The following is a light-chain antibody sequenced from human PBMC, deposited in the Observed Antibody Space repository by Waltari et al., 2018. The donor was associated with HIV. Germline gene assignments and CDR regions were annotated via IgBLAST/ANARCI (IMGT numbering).Light chain of an antibody. V-gene: IGLV1-47*01. CDR1: TSNIRSNY. CDR2: MND. Sequence: QSVVTQPPSASGTLGQRVTISCSGGTSNIRSNYVYWYQHLPGTSPKLLIYMNDQRPSGVPDRISGSKSGTSASLAISGLRSGDEADYYCASWDDSLGGYWIFGRGTNLTVL. CDR3: ASWDDSLGGYWI. J-gene: IGLJ2*01.